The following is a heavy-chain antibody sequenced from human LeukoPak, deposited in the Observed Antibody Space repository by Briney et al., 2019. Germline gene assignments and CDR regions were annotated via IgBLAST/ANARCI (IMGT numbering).Heavy chain of an antibody. V-gene: IGHV3-23*01. CDR3: AKRGVVIRVILVGFHKEAYYFDS. D-gene: IGHD3-22*01. Sequence: GGPLRFSCAASGFTLRNYGMTGVGQAPGKGLNGLPGFSDIGGRQTYADSVKGRFTISRDNPKNTLYLQMNSLRAEDTAVYFCAKRGVVIRVILVGFHKEAYYFDSWGQGALVAVSS. CDR2: FSDIGGRQ. CDR1: GFTLRNYG. J-gene: IGHJ4*02.